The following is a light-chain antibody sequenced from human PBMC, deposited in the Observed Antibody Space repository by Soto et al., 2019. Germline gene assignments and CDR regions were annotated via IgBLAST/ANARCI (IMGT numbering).Light chain of an antibody. CDR3: QHYSSYSWT. CDR1: QRISRW. V-gene: IGKV1-5*03. Sequence: DIQMTQSPSTLSASVGDRVTITCRASQRISRWLAWYQQKPGKSPDLLIYQASSLESGVPSRFSGSGSGTEFTLTISSLQPDDSATYYCQHYSSYSWTFGQGTKVEIK. J-gene: IGKJ1*01. CDR2: QAS.